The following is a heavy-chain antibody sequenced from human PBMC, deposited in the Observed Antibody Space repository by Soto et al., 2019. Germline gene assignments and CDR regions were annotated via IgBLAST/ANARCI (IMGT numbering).Heavy chain of an antibody. J-gene: IGHJ4*02. CDR2: IYHSGST. CDR3: ARGPLRGVSTD. V-gene: IGHV4-30-2*01. Sequence: SETLSLTCAVSGGSISSGGYSWSWIRQPPGKGLEWIGYIYHSGSTYYNPSLKSRVTISVDRSKNQFSLKLSSVTAADTAVYYCARGPLRGVSTDWGQGTPVTVS. D-gene: IGHD3-10*01. CDR1: GGSISSGGYS.